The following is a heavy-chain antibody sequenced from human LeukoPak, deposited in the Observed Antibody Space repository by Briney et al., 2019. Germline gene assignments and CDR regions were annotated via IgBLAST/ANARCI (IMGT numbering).Heavy chain of an antibody. Sequence: SETLSLTCAVYGGSFSGYYWSWIRQPPGKGLEWIGEINHSGSTNYNPSLKSRVTISVDTSKNQSSLKLSSVTAADTAVYYCARQLVYYDILTGYYNGWYFDLWGRGTLVAVSS. J-gene: IGHJ2*01. V-gene: IGHV4-34*01. CDR3: ARQLVYYDILTGYYNGWYFDL. D-gene: IGHD3-9*01. CDR1: GGSFSGYY. CDR2: INHSGST.